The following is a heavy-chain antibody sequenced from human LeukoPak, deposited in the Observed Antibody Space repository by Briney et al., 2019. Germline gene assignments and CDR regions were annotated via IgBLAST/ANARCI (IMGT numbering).Heavy chain of an antibody. V-gene: IGHV3-20*04. CDR1: GFTFDDYG. Sequence: GGSLRLSCAASGFTFDDYGMSWVRQAPGKGLEWVSGINWNGGSTGYAGSVKGRFTISRDNAKNSLYLQMNSLRAEDTALYYCARGDSSSSWFDPWGQGTLVTVSS. J-gene: IGHJ5*02. CDR2: INWNGGST. D-gene: IGHD6-6*01. CDR3: ARGDSSSSWFDP.